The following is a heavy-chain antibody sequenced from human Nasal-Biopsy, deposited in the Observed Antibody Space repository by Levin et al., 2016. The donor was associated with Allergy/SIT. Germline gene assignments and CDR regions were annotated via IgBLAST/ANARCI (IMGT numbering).Heavy chain of an antibody. CDR1: GGSFSGYY. CDR2: INHSGDT. D-gene: IGHD3-3*01. J-gene: IGHJ4*02. CDR3: ARTGDFDFWNGYARAALEFDF. V-gene: IGHV4-34*01. Sequence: SETLSLTCAVYGGSFSGYYWTWIRQPPGKGLEWIGEINHSGDTTSNPSLKSRVTISVDTSKNQFSLRLSSVTAADTAVYYCARTGDFDFWNGYARAALEFDFWGQGTLVTVSS.